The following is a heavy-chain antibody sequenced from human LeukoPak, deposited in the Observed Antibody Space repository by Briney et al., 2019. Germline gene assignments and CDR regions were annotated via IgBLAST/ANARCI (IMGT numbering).Heavy chain of an antibody. J-gene: IGHJ4*02. CDR2: ISSSSSYI. CDR1: GFTFSSYS. V-gene: IGHV3-21*01. Sequence: PGGSLRLSCAASGFTFSSYSMNWVRQAPGNGLEWVSSISSSSSYIYYADSVKGRFTISRDNAKNSLYLQMNSLRAEDTAVYYCARDTDRYYFDYWGQGTLVTVSS. CDR3: ARDTDRYYFDY.